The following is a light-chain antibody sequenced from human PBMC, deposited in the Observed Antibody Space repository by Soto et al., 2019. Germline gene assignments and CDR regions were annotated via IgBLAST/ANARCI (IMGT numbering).Light chain of an antibody. CDR1: QSVSSY. CDR2: DAS. V-gene: IGKV3-11*01. CDR3: QQRSNWQGAT. Sequence: EIVVTQSPATLSLSPGERATLSCRASQSVSSYLAWYQQKPGQAPRLLIYDASNRATGIPARFSGSGSGTDFPLTISSLEPEDFAVYYCQQRSNWQGATFGGGTKVEIK. J-gene: IGKJ4*01.